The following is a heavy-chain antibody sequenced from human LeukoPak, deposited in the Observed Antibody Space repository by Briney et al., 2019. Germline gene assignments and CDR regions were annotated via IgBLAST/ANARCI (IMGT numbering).Heavy chain of an antibody. V-gene: IGHV4-61*02. J-gene: IGHJ4*02. CDR3: ARDTYCGGDCYSGSDY. CDR2: ISSSGST. Sequence: SQTLSLTCTVSGDSISSGDYYWSWIRQPAGKGLEWIGRISSSGSTNYNPSLKSRVTISVDTSKNQFSLKLSSVTAADTAVYYCARDTYCGGDCYSGSDYWGQGTLVTVSS. D-gene: IGHD2-21*02. CDR1: GDSISSGDYY.